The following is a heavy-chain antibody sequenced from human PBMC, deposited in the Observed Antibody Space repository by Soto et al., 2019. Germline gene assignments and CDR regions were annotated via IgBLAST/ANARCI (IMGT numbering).Heavy chain of an antibody. CDR2: ISAYNGNT. CDR1: GYTFTCYG. Sequence: ASVKVSCKASGYTFTCYGISWVRQAPGQGLEWMGWISAYNGNTNYAQKLQGRVTMTTDTSTSTAYMELRSLRSDDTAVYYCARGLCSSTSCHGAVRFAPWGQGTLVTVSS. CDR3: ARGLCSSTSCHGAVRFAP. J-gene: IGHJ5*02. V-gene: IGHV1-18*01. D-gene: IGHD2-2*01.